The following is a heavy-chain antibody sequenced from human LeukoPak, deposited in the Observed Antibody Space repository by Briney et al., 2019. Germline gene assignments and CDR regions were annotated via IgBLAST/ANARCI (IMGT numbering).Heavy chain of an antibody. CDR2: INHSGST. V-gene: IGHV4-34*01. CDR3: ASIAVAGGGDY. CDR1: GGSFSGYY. D-gene: IGHD6-19*01. Sequence: SETLSLTCAVYGGSFSGYYWSWIRQPPGKGLEWIGEINHSGSTNYNPSLKSRVTISVDTSKNQFSLKLSSVTAADTAVYYCASIAVAGGGDYWGQGTLVTVSS. J-gene: IGHJ4*02.